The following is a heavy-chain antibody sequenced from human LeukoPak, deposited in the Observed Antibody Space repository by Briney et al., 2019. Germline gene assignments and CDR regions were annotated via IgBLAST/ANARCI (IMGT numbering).Heavy chain of an antibody. CDR3: ARDVPNDWLDY. CDR1: GYTFTAYY. D-gene: IGHD3-9*01. V-gene: IGHV1-2*02. Sequence: GASVTVSCKASGYTFTAYYMHWVRQAPEQGLEWLGWIDPNSGGAIYAQKFQGRVTMTRDTSISTAYMELSRLSSDDTAVYYCARDVPNDWLDYWGQGTLVTVSS. CDR2: IDPNSGGA. J-gene: IGHJ4*02.